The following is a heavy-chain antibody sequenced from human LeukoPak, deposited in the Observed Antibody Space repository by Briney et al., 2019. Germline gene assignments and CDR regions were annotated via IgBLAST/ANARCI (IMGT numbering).Heavy chain of an antibody. CDR2: IYYNGNS. D-gene: IGHD3-9*01. Sequence: PSQPLSLTCTVSGGSISTGDYYWSWIRQPPGKGLEWIGYIYYNGNSFYNPSLKSPATISVDTSKNQFSLSLTSVTAADTAVYYCARVRYGDYAGDYWGQGTLVTVSS. CDR3: ARVRYGDYAGDY. V-gene: IGHV4-30-4*01. J-gene: IGHJ4*02. CDR1: GGSISTGDYY.